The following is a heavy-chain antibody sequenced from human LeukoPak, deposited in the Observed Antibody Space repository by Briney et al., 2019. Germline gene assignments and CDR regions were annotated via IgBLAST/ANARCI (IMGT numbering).Heavy chain of an antibody. J-gene: IGHJ4*02. Sequence: ASVKVSCKASGYTFTGYYMHWVRQAPGQGLEWMGWINPNSGGTNYAQKFQGRVTMTRDTSISTAYMELSRLRSDDTAVYYCARVIRGSGSYPFDYWGQGTLVTVSS. CDR2: INPNSGGT. CDR3: ARVIRGSGSYPFDY. CDR1: GYTFTGYY. V-gene: IGHV1-2*02. D-gene: IGHD1-26*01.